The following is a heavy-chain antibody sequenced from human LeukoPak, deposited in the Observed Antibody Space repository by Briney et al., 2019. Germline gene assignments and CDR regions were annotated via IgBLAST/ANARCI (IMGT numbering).Heavy chain of an antibody. V-gene: IGHV3-30*02. D-gene: IGHD1-26*01. CDR1: GFTFSSYW. J-gene: IGHJ4*02. Sequence: GGSLRLSCAASGFTFSSYWMHWVRQAPGKGLEWVAFIRYDGSNKYYADSVKGRFTISRDNSKNTLYLQMNSLRAEDTAVYYCAKEEWELPNIWGQGTLVTVSS. CDR3: AKEEWELPNI. CDR2: IRYDGSNK.